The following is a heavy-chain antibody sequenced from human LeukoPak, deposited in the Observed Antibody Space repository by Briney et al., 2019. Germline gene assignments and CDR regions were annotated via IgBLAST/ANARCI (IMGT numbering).Heavy chain of an antibody. V-gene: IGHV4-59*12. CDR2: IYYSGST. CDR1: GGSISSYY. Sequence: SETLSLTCTVSGGSISSYYWSWIRQPPGKGLEWIGYIYYSGSTNYNPSLKSRVTISVDTSKNQFSLKLSSVTAAHTAVYYCARGRGRRNYMDVWGKGTTVTVSS. CDR3: ARGRGRRNYMDV. J-gene: IGHJ6*03. D-gene: IGHD3-10*01.